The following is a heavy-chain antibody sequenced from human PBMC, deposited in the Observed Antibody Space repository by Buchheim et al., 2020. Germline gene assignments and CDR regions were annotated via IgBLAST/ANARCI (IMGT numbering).Heavy chain of an antibody. CDR2: TYHSGSP. Sequence: QLQLQESDSGLVKPSQTLSLTCAVSGDPITSGPYSWSWVRQRPGKGLEWIGYTYHSGSPNSNPSLKSRVIISVDTSKTQFSLNLRSMTAADTAVYYCARGYRFAYYFDYWGQGTL. CDR1: GDPITSGPYS. V-gene: IGHV4-30-2*01. CDR3: ARGYRFAYYFDY. D-gene: IGHD3-16*01. J-gene: IGHJ4*02.